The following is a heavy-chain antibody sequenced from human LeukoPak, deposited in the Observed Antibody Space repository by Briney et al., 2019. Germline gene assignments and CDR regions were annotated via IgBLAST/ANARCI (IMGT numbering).Heavy chain of an antibody. D-gene: IGHD5-18*01. CDR2: TYYRSKWYN. J-gene: IGHJ6*03. CDR1: GGSISSYS. CDR3: ARGSSKDTYSYGLGSYYYYYMDV. Sequence: ASETLSLTCTVSGGSISSYSWNWIRQSPSRGLEWLGRTYYRSKWYNDYAVSVKSRITINPDTSKNQFSLQLNSVTPEDTAVYYCARGSSKDTYSYGLGSYYYYYMDVWGKGTTVTVSS. V-gene: IGHV6-1*01.